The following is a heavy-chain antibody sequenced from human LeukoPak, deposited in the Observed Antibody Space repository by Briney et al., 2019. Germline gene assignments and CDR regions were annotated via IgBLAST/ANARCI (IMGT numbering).Heavy chain of an antibody. V-gene: IGHV4-31*03. CDR3: ARAQIHYDILTGYSSGYFDY. CDR1: GGSISSGGYY. D-gene: IGHD3-9*01. CDR2: IYYSGTT. Sequence: SQTLSLTCTVSGGSISSGGYYWSWIRQHPGKGLEWIGYIYYSGTTYYNPSLKNRVTISVDTSKNQFSLKLSSVTAADTAVYYCARAQIHYDILTGYSSGYFDYWGQGTLVTVSS. J-gene: IGHJ4*02.